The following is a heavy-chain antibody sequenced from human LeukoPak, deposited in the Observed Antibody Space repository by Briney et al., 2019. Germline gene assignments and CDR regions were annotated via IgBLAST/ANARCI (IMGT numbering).Heavy chain of an antibody. CDR1: GFSLSASGVG. V-gene: IGHV2-5*02. J-gene: IGHJ4*02. CDR2: IYWDDDK. Sequence: SGPTLVKPTQTLTLTCTFSGFSLSASGVGIGWIRQPPGKALEWLALIYWDDDKRYSPSLKSRLTITKDTSKNQVVLTMTNMDPVDTATYYCARSIAAAGYFDYWGQGTLVTVSS. CDR3: ARSIAAAGYFDY. D-gene: IGHD6-13*01.